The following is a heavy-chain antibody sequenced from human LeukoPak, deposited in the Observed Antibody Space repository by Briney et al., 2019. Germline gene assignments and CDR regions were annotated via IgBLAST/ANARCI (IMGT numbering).Heavy chain of an antibody. CDR1: GFPLSSYS. D-gene: IGHD1-1*01. CDR2: ISASGGNI. J-gene: IGHJ4*02. Sequence: GGSLILSCEASGFPLSSYSINWVRQAPGKGLEWVSYISASGGNIYYLDSVKGRFTVSRDNARKSLFLQMNNARVEDTAFYYCVRVKGTYFDYWGQGALVTVSS. V-gene: IGHV3-48*01. CDR3: VRVKGTYFDY.